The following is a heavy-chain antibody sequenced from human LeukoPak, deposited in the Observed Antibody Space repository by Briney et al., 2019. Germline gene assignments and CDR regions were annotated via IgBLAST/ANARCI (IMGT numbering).Heavy chain of an antibody. V-gene: IGHV1-46*01. CDR2: IIPSGGST. Sequence: ASVKVSCKASGYTFTSYYMHWVRQAPGQGLEWMGIIIPSGGSTSYAQKFQGRVTMTRDTSTSTVYMELSSLRSEDTAVYYCARDSDYYDSTNYGMDVWGQGTTVTVSS. D-gene: IGHD3-22*01. CDR3: ARDSDYYDSTNYGMDV. CDR1: GYTFTSYY. J-gene: IGHJ6*02.